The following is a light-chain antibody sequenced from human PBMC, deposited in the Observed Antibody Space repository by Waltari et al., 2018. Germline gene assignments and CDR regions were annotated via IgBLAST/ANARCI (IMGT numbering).Light chain of an antibody. Sequence: QSVLTQPPSTSGPPGQRVTISCSGSTSNIGTNTVTWYQLLPGTVPKTVIFANYHRPSGVPDRFSASKSGTSASLVISGLQSEDEADYFCATWDDSLSGRVFGGGTKVTVL. J-gene: IGLJ2*01. CDR1: TSNIGTNT. V-gene: IGLV1-44*01. CDR2: ANY. CDR3: ATWDDSLSGRV.